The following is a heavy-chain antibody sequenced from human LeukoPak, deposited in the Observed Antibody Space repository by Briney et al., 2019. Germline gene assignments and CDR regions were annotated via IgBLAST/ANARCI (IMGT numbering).Heavy chain of an antibody. CDR2: IGFTGGTT. J-gene: IGHJ3*01. CDR3: ARVGDYYDSSGD. CDR1: GFTFSHYS. V-gene: IGHV3-48*01. Sequence: GGSLRLSCAASGFTFSHYSMSWVRQAPGKGLEWISYIGFTGGTTYYADSVQGRFTTSRDDVKNSLYLQMNNLRVDDTAVYYCARVGDYYDSSGDWGQGTMVTVSS. D-gene: IGHD3-22*01.